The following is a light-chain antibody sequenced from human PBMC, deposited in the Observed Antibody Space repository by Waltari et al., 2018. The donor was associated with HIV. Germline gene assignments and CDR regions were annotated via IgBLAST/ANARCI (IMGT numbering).Light chain of an antibody. CDR1: SSNIGNNA. V-gene: IGLV1-36*01. Sequence: QSVLTQPPSVSEAPRQRVTISCSGSSSNIGNNAVNWYQQVPGKAPKLLIYYDDLWSSGVSDRFSGSKSGTSASLASRGLQSEDEAEYYCAAWDDYLNGYVFGSGTKVTVL. CDR2: YDD. CDR3: AAWDDYLNGYV. J-gene: IGLJ1*01.